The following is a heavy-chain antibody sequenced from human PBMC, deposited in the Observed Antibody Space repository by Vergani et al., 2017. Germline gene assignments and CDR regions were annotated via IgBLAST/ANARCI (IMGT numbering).Heavy chain of an antibody. D-gene: IGHD6-13*01. CDR2: IYYSGST. CDR1: GGSISSHY. Sequence: QVQLQESGPGLVKPSETLSLTCTVSGGSISSHYWSWIRQPPGKGLEWIGYIYYSGSTNYNPSLKSRVTTAVDTSKNQFSLKLSSVTAADTAVYYCAREVAAAVHFDYWGQGTLVTVSS. CDR3: AREVAAAVHFDY. J-gene: IGHJ4*02. V-gene: IGHV4-59*11.